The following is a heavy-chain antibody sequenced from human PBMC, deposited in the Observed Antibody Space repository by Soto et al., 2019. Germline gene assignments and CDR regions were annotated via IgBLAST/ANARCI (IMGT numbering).Heavy chain of an antibody. CDR3: ARRYCSGGSCFFDS. CDR2: ISSTSTI. J-gene: IGHJ4*02. Sequence: GGSLRLSCAASGFIFSSHGMNWVRQAPGKGLECVSYISSTSTIYYADSVKGRFTISRDNAKNSLYLQMNSLRDEDTAVYYCARRYCSGGSCFFDSWGQGTLVTVSS. D-gene: IGHD2-15*01. CDR1: GFIFSSHG. V-gene: IGHV3-48*02.